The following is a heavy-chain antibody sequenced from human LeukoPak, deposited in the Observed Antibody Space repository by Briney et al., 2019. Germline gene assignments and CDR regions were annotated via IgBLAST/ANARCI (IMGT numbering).Heavy chain of an antibody. D-gene: IGHD1-26*01. Sequence: PGGCATPSFEGTASTASTSTINWGSQAPGKRVWGISDTNGGGNVKFYTDSGKGRFKISRDNAKNILYLQMNGLRAEDRATYYCAKEMPLARGDAFDIGGEGTLVIVP. CDR3: AKEMPLARGDAFDI. V-gene: IGHV3-48*03. J-gene: IGHJ3*02. CDR1: ASTASTST. CDR2: TNGGGNVK.